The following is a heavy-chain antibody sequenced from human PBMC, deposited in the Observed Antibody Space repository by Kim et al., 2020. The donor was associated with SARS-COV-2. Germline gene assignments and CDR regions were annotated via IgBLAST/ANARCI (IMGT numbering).Heavy chain of an antibody. V-gene: IGHV1-24*01. Sequence: ASVKVSCKVSGYTLTELSMHWVRQAPGKGLEWMGGFDPEDGETIYAQKFQGRVTMTEDTSTDTAYMELSSLRSEDTAVYYCATDLTYRLVVTAIGAAEYFQHWGQGTLVTVSS. J-gene: IGHJ1*01. CDR3: ATDLTYRLVVTAIGAAEYFQH. CDR2: FDPEDGET. D-gene: IGHD2-21*02. CDR1: GYTLTELS.